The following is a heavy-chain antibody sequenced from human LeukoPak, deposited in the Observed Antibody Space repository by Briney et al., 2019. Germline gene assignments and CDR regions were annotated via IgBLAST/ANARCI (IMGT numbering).Heavy chain of an antibody. J-gene: IGHJ4*02. Sequence: ASVKVSCKASGYTFTSYGISWVRHTPGQGLEWMGLINPTGTGTNYAQKFRGRVTLTRDTSTTTVYMELSSLRSEDSAVYYCAREESGGYFDYWGQGTLVTVSS. D-gene: IGHD2-8*02. CDR2: INPTGTGT. V-gene: IGHV1-46*01. CDR3: AREESGGYFDY. CDR1: GYTFTSYG.